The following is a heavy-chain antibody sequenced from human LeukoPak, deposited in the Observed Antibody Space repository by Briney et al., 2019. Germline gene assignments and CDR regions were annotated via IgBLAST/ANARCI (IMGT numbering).Heavy chain of an antibody. V-gene: IGHV3-30*18. J-gene: IGHJ4*02. CDR3: AKRGHYSINWYHYFDY. CDR1: GFTFTTYG. Sequence: GGSLRLSCAASGFTFTTYGLHWVRQAPGKGPEWVAAIASNGGSEYYADSVKGRFTISRDNSKNTLFLQMNSLRPDDTAVYYCAKRGHYSINWYHYFDYWGQGTLVTVSS. D-gene: IGHD6-13*01. CDR2: IASNGGSE.